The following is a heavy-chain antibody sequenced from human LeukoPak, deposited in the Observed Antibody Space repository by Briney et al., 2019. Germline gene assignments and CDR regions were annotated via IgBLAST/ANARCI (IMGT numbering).Heavy chain of an antibody. CDR3: ARAEIIGEFDY. CDR1: GGSITGFY. CDR2: IHYSGST. Sequence: SETLSLTCTVSGGSITGFYWSWIRQPPGKGLEWIGYIHYSGSTNYNPSLKSRVTISVDTSKNQFSLKLSSVTAADTAVYYCARAEIIGEFDYWGQGTLVTVSS. V-gene: IGHV4-59*01. J-gene: IGHJ4*02. D-gene: IGHD7-27*01.